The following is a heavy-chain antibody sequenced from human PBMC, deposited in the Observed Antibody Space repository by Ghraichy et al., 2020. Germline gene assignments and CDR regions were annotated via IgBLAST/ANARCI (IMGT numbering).Heavy chain of an antibody. Sequence: SETLSLTCAVYGGSISGYYWSWIRQPPGKGLEWIGEINHSGSTNYNPSLKSRVTISVDTSKNQFSLKLSSVTAADTAVYYCASGAVAAEYFDPWGRGTLVTVSS. CDR1: GGSISGYY. CDR3: ASGAVAAEYFDP. D-gene: IGHD6-19*01. V-gene: IGHV4-34*01. CDR2: INHSGST. J-gene: IGHJ2*01.